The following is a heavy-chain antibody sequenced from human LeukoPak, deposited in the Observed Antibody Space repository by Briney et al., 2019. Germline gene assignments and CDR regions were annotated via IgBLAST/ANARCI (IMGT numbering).Heavy chain of an antibody. J-gene: IGHJ4*02. CDR3: ARSKGDYGISDF. V-gene: IGHV1-69*05. CDR1: EDSFSNYA. CDR2: IIPIADTA. D-gene: IGHD4-17*01. Sequence: SVRVSCKSSEDSFSNYAISWVRQAPGQELEWMGGIIPIADTANYAQRFRGRVTITTDESTTTAYMDLSSLTSEDTAVYFCARSKGDYGISDFWGQGTLVIVSS.